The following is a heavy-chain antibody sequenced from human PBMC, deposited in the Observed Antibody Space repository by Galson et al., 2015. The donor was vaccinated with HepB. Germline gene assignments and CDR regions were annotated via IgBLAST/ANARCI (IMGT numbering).Heavy chain of an antibody. CDR3: ARRFLSSGTHDY. J-gene: IGHJ4*02. D-gene: IGHD3-10*01. Sequence: SLRLSCAGSGFTFSSHGMTWVRQAPGKGLEWVSTISTNARGTYYADTVKGRFTISRDNSRNTLYLQMNRIRVEDAAIYYWARRFLSSGTHDYWGQGTLVTVSS. CDR1: GFTFSSHG. V-gene: IGHV3-23*01. CDR2: ISTNARGT.